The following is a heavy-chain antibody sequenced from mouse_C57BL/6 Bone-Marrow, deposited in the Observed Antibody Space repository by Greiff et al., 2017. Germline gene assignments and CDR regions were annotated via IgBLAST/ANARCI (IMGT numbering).Heavy chain of an antibody. V-gene: IGHV1-4*01. CDR2: INPSSGYT. CDR3: ARFWYFDV. CDR1: GYTFTSYT. Sequence: VQLQESGAELARPGASVKMSCKASGYTFTSYTMHWVKQRPGQGLEWIGYINPSSGYTKYNQKFKDKATLTADKSSSTAYMQLSSLTSEDSAVYYWARFWYFDVWGTGTTVTVSS. J-gene: IGHJ1*03.